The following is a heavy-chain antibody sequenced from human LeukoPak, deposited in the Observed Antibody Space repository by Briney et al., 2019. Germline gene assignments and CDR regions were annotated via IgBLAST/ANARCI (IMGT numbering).Heavy chain of an antibody. CDR3: ARVDISLGVGGAFDI. CDR2: IIPIFGTA. V-gene: IGHV1-69*01. Sequence: SVKVSCKATGGTFSSYATSWVRQAPGQGLEWMGGIIPIFGTANYAQKFQGRVTITADESTSTAYMELSSLRSEDTAVYYCARVDISLGVGGAFDIWGQGTMVTVSS. CDR1: GGTFSSYA. D-gene: IGHD3-3*01. J-gene: IGHJ3*02.